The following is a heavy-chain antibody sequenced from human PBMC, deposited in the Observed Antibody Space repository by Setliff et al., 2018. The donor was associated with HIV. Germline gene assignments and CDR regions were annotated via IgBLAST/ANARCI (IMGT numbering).Heavy chain of an antibody. J-gene: IGHJ4*02. D-gene: IGHD3-22*01. CDR2: IKQDGSEK. V-gene: IGHV3-7*05. CDR3: TRGRYYYDSSGYPLYFDY. CDR1: GFTFSTYW. Sequence: PGGSLRLSCAASGFTFSTYWMSWVRQAPGKGLEWVANIKQDGSEKNYMDSVKGRFTISRDNAKNSLYLQMNSLKTEDTAVYYCTRGRYYYDSSGYPLYFDYWGQGTLVTVSS.